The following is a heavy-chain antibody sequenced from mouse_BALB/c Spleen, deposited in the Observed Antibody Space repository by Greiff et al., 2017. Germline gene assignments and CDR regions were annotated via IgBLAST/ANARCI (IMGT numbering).Heavy chain of an antibody. CDR2: ISYSGST. Sequence: EVKVEESGPGLVKPSQSLSLTCTVTGYSITSDYAWNWIRQFPGNKLEWMGYISYSGSTSYNPSLKSRISITRDTSKNQFFLQLNSVTTEDTATYYCARRGRDAMDYWGQGTSVTVSS. CDR1: GYSITSDYA. CDR3: ARRGRDAMDY. J-gene: IGHJ4*01. V-gene: IGHV3-2*02.